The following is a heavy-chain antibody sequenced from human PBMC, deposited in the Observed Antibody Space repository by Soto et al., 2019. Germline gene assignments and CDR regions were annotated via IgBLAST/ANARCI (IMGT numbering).Heavy chain of an antibody. D-gene: IGHD4-17*01. CDR3: ARLKGPDYRSAYWFDP. V-gene: IGHV1-69*13. J-gene: IGHJ5*02. CDR2: IIPIFGTA. Sequence: RASVKVSCKASGGTFSSYAISWVRQAPGQGLEWMGGIIPIFGTANYAQKFQGRVTITADESTSTAYMELSSLRSEDTAVYYCARLKGPDYRSAYWFDPWGQGTLVTVSS. CDR1: GGTFSSYA.